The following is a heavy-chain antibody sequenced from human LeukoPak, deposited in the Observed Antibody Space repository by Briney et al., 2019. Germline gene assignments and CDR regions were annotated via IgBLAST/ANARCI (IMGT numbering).Heavy chain of an antibody. J-gene: IGHJ1*01. CDR1: GFTFSSYA. D-gene: IGHD3-22*01. CDR2: IRSKAYGGTT. CDR3: TRSIRGGYYYVGYFQH. V-gene: IGHV3-49*04. Sequence: GGSLRLSCAASGFTFSSYAMSWVRQAPGKGLEWVGFIRSKAYGGTTEYAASVKGRFTISRDDSKSIAYLQMNSLKTEDTAVYYCTRSIRGGYYYVGYFQHWGQGTLVTVSS.